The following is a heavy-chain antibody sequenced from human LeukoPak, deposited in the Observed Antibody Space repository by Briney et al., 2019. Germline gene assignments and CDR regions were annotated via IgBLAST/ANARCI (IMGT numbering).Heavy chain of an antibody. CDR1: GFTFNSYS. D-gene: IGHD3-22*01. J-gene: IGHJ4*02. CDR3: ARDAYYYDRSGYYRYFDY. Sequence: GGSLRLSCAASGFTFNSYSMNWVRQAPGKGLEWVSSISSSSSYIYYADSVKGRFTISRENAKNSLYLQMDSLRAEDTAVYYCARDAYYYDRSGYYRYFDYWGQGTLVTVSS. CDR2: ISSSSSYI. V-gene: IGHV3-21*01.